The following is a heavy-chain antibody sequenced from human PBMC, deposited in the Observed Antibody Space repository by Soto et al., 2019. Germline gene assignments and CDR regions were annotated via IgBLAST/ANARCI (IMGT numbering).Heavy chain of an antibody. CDR3: ARAQYGWGSLYLDY. Sequence: SETLSLTCAVYGGSFSGYYWSWIRQPPGKGLEWIGEINHSGSTNYNPSLKSRVTISVDTSKNQFSLKLSSVTAADTAVYYCARAQYGWGSLYLDYWGQGTLVTVSS. D-gene: IGHD3-10*01. J-gene: IGHJ4*02. V-gene: IGHV4-34*01. CDR2: INHSGST. CDR1: GGSFSGYY.